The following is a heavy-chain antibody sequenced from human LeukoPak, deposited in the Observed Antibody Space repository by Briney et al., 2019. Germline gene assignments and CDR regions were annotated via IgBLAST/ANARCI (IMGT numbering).Heavy chain of an antibody. CDR2: INPKSGGT. CDR1: GYTFTGYY. D-gene: IGHD3-16*01. CDR3: ARDLGQGGDDAFDI. Sequence: ASVKVSCKASGYTFTGYYMHWVRQAPGQGLEWMGRINPKSGGTNYAQKFQGRVTMTRDTSISTAYMELSRLRSDDTAFYYCARDLGQGGDDAFDIWGQGTMVTVSS. J-gene: IGHJ3*02. V-gene: IGHV1-2*06.